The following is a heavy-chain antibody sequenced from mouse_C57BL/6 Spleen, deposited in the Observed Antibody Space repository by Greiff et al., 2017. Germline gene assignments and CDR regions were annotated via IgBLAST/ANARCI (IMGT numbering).Heavy chain of an antibody. CDR3: ARRRLRDYGSSYAMDY. CDR1: GYTFTSYW. V-gene: IGHV1-69*01. CDR2: IDPSDSYT. D-gene: IGHD1-1*01. Sequence: VQLQQSGAELVMPGASVKLSCKASGYTFTSYWMHWVKQRPGQGLEWIGEIDPSDSYTNYNQKFKGKSTLTVDKSSSTAYMQLSSLTSEDSAVYYCARRRLRDYGSSYAMDYWGQGTSVTVSS. J-gene: IGHJ4*01.